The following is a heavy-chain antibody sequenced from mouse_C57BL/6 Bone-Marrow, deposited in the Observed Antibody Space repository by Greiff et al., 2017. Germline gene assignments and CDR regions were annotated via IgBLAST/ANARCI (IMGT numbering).Heavy chain of an antibody. J-gene: IGHJ3*01. Sequence: VKVIESGPGLVAPSQSLSITCTVSGFSLTSYGVHWVRQPPGKGLEWLVVIWSDGSTTYNSALKSRLSISKDNSKSQVFLKMNSLQTDDTAMYYCARQDYGYDGFAYWGQGTLVTVSA. CDR2: IWSDGST. CDR3: ARQDYGYDGFAY. D-gene: IGHD2-2*01. CDR1: GFSLTSYG. V-gene: IGHV2-6-1*01.